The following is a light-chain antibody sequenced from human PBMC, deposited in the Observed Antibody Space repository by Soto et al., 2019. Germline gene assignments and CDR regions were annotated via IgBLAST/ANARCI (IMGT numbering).Light chain of an antibody. Sequence: DIQMTQSPSSLSASVGDRVTITCRASQGIRNALGWYQQTPGKAPKRLIYVASNLQSGVPSRFSGSGSGTEFTLTISSLQPEDSATYYCLQHDTVPLTFGGGTRVEIK. V-gene: IGKV1-17*01. CDR3: LQHDTVPLT. J-gene: IGKJ4*01. CDR1: QGIRNA. CDR2: VAS.